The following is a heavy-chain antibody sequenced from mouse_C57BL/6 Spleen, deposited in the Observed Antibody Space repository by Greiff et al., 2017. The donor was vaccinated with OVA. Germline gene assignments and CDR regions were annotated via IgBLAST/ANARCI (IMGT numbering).Heavy chain of an antibody. CDR3: AREGVTGWDWFAY. CDR2: ISDGGSYT. V-gene: IGHV5-4*01. Sequence: DVMLVESGGGLVKPGGSLKLSCAASGFTFSSYAMSWVRQTPEKRLEWVATISDGGSYTYYPDNVKGRFTISRDNAKNNLYLQMSHLKSEDTAMYYCAREGVTGWDWFAYWGQGTLVTVSA. D-gene: IGHD2-1*01. CDR1: GFTFSSYA. J-gene: IGHJ3*01.